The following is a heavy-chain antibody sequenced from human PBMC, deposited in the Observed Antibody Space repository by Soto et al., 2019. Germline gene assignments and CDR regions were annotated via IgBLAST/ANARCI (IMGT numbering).Heavy chain of an antibody. V-gene: IGHV1-69*01. CDR2: IIPIFGIK. CDR3: AKEAGDH. J-gene: IGHJ4*02. CDR1: GGTFNTYA. D-gene: IGHD3-10*01. Sequence: QLQLVQSGAEVKERGSSVKISCKTSGGTFNTYALTWVRQAPGQGLEWIGGIIPIFGIKNVAQRFQCRVTINADESLTTAYMEMTSLRSDDTAVNYGAKEAGDHWGKGTLVTVSS.